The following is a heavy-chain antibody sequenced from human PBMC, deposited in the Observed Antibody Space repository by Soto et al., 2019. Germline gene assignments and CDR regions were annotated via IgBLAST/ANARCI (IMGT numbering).Heavy chain of an antibody. CDR1: GYTFTSYD. J-gene: IGHJ6*03. D-gene: IGHD2-2*01. Sequence: ASVKVSCKASGYTFTSYDINWVRQATGQGLEWMGWMNPNSGNTGYAQKFQGRVITTRNTSISTAYMELSSLRSEDTAVYYCARAVRGSYCSSTSCYGIYYYYYYYMDVWGKGTTVTVSS. CDR2: MNPNSGNT. V-gene: IGHV1-8*01. CDR3: ARAVRGSYCSSTSCYGIYYYYYYYMDV.